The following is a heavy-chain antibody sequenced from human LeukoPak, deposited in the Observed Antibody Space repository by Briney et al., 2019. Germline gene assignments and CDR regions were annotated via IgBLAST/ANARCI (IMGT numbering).Heavy chain of an antibody. CDR2: INHSGST. V-gene: IGHV4-34*01. CDR1: GGSFSGYY. Sequence: PSETLSLTCAVYGGSFSGYYWSWIRQPPGKGLEWIGEINHSGSTNYNPSLKSRVTISVDTSKNQFSLKLSSVTAADTAVYYCARGRFTFNDYWGQGTLVTVSS. CDR3: ARGRFTFNDY. J-gene: IGHJ4*02. D-gene: IGHD2/OR15-2a*01.